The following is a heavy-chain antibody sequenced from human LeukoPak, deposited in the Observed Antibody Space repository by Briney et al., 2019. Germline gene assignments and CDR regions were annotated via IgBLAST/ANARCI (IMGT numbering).Heavy chain of an antibody. CDR3: AKPTYGSGSPDY. D-gene: IGHD3-10*01. J-gene: IGHJ4*02. V-gene: IGHV3-23*01. Sequence: GGSLRLSCAASGFTFSNYAMSWVRQAPGKGLEWVSGIRESGSRTDYADSVKGRFTISRDNSKNTLYLQMNSLRAEDTAVYYCAKPTYGSGSPDYWGQGTLVTVSS. CDR2: IRESGSRT. CDR1: GFTFSNYA.